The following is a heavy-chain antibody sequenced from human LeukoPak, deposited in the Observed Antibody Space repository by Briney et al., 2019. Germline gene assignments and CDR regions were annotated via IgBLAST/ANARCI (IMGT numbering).Heavy chain of an antibody. J-gene: IGHJ4*02. CDR2: IKQDGSEK. CDR3: ATDRMATIGGIDF. Sequence: PGWSLRLSCAASGFTFSSYWMSWVRQTPGKGLEWVGIIKQDGSEKYYVDSVKGRFTISRDNAKNSVHLQMDSLRAEDTAVYYCATDRMATIGGIDFWGQGTLVTVSS. CDR1: GFTFSSYW. D-gene: IGHD5-24*01. V-gene: IGHV3-7*05.